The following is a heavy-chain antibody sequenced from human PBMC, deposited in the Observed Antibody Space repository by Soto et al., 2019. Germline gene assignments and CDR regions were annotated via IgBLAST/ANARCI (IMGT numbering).Heavy chain of an antibody. Sequence: GVSLRLSCTITGFTFGDYAMNWFRQAPGKGLEWVASIKSIAYGGTPQYAASVKGRFTISVYDSKGIAHLQMTSLETEDTAVYYCREAAHPEYYHYGLEDWGQGTKVTVS. CDR3: REAAHPEYYHYGLED. V-gene: IGHV3-49*03. CDR2: IKSIAYGGTP. D-gene: IGHD6-25*01. CDR1: GFTFGDYA. J-gene: IGHJ6*02.